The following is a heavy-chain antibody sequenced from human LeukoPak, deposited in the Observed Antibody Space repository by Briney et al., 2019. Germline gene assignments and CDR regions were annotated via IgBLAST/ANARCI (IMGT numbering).Heavy chain of an antibody. J-gene: IGHJ2*01. CDR2: IYSGGGT. D-gene: IGHD2-2*01. Sequence: GGSLRLSCAASGFSFSNKYMTWVRQAPGKGLEWVSVIYSGGGTYYADFVRGRFTISRDSSNNTLYLQMNSLRVEDTAIYYCASAMNFGHFDLWGRGTLVTVSS. CDR3: ASAMNFGHFDL. CDR1: GFSFSNKY. V-gene: IGHV3-53*01.